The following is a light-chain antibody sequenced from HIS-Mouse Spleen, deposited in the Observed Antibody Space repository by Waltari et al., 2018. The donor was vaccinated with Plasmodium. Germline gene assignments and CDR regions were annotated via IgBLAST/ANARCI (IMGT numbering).Light chain of an antibody. V-gene: IGKV3-15*01. Sequence: EIVMTQSPATLSVSPGERATLSCRASQSVSSNLAWYQQKPGQAPRLLIYGASTRATGIPVRFSGSGSGTEFTLTISSLQSEDVAVYYCQKYNNWSFTFGPGTKLD. CDR2: GAS. CDR3: QKYNNWSFT. CDR1: QSVSSN. J-gene: IGKJ3*01.